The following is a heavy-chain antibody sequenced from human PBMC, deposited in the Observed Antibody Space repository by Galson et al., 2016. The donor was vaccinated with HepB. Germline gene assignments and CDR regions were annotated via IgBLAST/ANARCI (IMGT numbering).Heavy chain of an antibody. CDR3: TKIGRDYYFEN. Sequence: SLRLSCAASGFTFSTYDMRWVRRGPGRGLEWVSAISGDGIYTYYSDSVKGRFTISRDNSKNTVYLQMNGLRAEDTAVYYCTKIGRDYYFENWGQGALVTVSS. V-gene: IGHV3-23*01. J-gene: IGHJ4*02. CDR1: GFTFSTYD. D-gene: IGHD2-21*02. CDR2: ISGDGIYT.